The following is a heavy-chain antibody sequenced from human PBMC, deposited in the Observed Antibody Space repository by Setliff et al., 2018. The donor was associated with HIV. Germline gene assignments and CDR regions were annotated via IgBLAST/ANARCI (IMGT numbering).Heavy chain of an antibody. Sequence: GGSLRLSCAASGFTFSDHYMDWVRQAPGKGLEWVGRTRNKVNSYTTEYAASVKGRFTISRDDSKNSLYLQMNSLRAEDTAFYYCVRGAFGESDYWGRGTLVTVSS. CDR3: VRGAFGESDY. V-gene: IGHV3-72*01. D-gene: IGHD3-10*01. CDR2: TRNKVNSYTT. CDR1: GFTFSDHY. J-gene: IGHJ4*02.